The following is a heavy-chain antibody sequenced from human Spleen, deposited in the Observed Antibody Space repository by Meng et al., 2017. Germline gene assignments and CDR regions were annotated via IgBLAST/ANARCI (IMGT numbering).Heavy chain of an antibody. CDR2: IYHSGST. V-gene: IGHV4-38-2*02. J-gene: IGHJ4*02. CDR3: ARFGYQTYDSRGYSEY. D-gene: IGHD3-22*01. CDR1: NSSISSAYY. Sequence: SETLSLTCTVSNSSISSAYYWGWIRQPPGRGLEWIGNIYHSGSTYYNPSLKSRVTISVDTSKNQFSLKLSSVTAADTAVYYCARFGYQTYDSRGYSEYWGQGTLVTVSS.